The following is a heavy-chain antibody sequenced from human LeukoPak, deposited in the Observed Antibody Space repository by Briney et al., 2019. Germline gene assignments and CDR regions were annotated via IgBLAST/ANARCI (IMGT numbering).Heavy chain of an antibody. J-gene: IGHJ4*02. D-gene: IGHD4-11*01. CDR2: INPNSGET. V-gene: IGHV1-2*02. Sequence: ASVKVSRKTSGYTFTDYYIHWVRQAPGQGRGWMGWINPNSGETNSAQKFQGRVTMTGDTSISTAYMELRRVTSDDTAVYYCARDRDYSNTERGFDYWGQGTLVTVSS. CDR1: GYTFTDYY. CDR3: ARDRDYSNTERGFDY.